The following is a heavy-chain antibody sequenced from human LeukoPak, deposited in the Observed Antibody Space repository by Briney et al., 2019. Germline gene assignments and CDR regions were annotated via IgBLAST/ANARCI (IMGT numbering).Heavy chain of an antibody. D-gene: IGHD1-26*01. CDR1: GFTFSSYS. V-gene: IGHV3-21*01. J-gene: IGHJ4*02. CDR3: ARDGSGSYYY. Sequence: KPGGSLKLSCAASGFTFSSYSMNWVRQAPGKGLEWVSSISSSSSYIYYADSVKGRFTISRYNAKNSLYLQMNTLRAENTAVYYCARDGSGSYYYWGQGTLVTVSS. CDR2: ISSSSSYI.